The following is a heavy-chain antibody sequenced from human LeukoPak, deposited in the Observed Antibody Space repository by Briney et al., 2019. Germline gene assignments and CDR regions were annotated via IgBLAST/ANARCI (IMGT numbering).Heavy chain of an antibody. J-gene: IGHJ4*02. V-gene: IGHV3-74*01. Sequence: GGSLRLSRAASGFTFSSYWMHWVRQAPGKGLVWVSRINSDGSSTSYADSVKGRFTISRDNAKNTLYMQMNSLRAEDTAVYYCARGGAAAGPDYWGQGTLVTVSS. CDR3: ARGGAAAGPDY. CDR1: GFTFSSYW. D-gene: IGHD6-13*01. CDR2: INSDGSST.